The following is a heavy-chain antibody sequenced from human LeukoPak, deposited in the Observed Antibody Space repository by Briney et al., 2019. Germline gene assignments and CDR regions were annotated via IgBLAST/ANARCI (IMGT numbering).Heavy chain of an antibody. V-gene: IGHV4-34*01. Sequence: SETLSLTCAVYGGSFSGCYWSWIRQPPGKGLEWIGEINHSGSTNYNPSLKSRVTISVDTSKNQFSLKLSSVTAADTAVYYCARLRRFGELRLFYYYMDVWGKGTTVTISS. D-gene: IGHD3-10*01. CDR2: INHSGST. CDR1: GGSFSGCY. J-gene: IGHJ6*03. CDR3: ARLRRFGELRLFYYYMDV.